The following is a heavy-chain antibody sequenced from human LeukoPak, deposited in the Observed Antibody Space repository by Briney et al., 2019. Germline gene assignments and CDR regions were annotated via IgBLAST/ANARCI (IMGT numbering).Heavy chain of an antibody. V-gene: IGHV3-21*01. CDR1: GFTFSSYS. Sequence: GGSLRLSCAASGFTFSSYSMNWVRQAPGGGVEWGSAISSNSNFIYYADSVKGRFNISEDNVKNSLFMQMTILRAEDTAVYFFVYYFVGSKRYFDYWGQGTLVTVSS. J-gene: IGHJ4*02. D-gene: IGHD3-10*01. CDR2: ISSNSNFI. CDR3: VYYFVGSKRYFDY.